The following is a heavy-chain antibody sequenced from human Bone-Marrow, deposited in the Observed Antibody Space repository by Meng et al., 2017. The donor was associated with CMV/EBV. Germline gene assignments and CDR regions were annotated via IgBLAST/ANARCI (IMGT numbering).Heavy chain of an antibody. CDR2: IYHSGKT. V-gene: IGHV4-4*02. Sequence: NWWSWGRQHPGQGLEWIGEIYHSGKTYYNPSLKRRVTISIDKSTNHFSLTLNSVTAADTAVYYCASNRGGRTVFGVVTRRYSWFDPWGQGTLVTVSS. J-gene: IGHJ5*02. D-gene: IGHD3-3*01. CDR1: NW. CDR3: ASNRGGRTVFGVVTRRYSWFDP.